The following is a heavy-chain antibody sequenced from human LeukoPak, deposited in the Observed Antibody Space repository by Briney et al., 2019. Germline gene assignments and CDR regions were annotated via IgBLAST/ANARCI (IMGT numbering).Heavy chain of an antibody. CDR1: GFTFSDHW. Sequence: AGGSLRLSCAASGFTFSDHWMYWVRQAPGKGLVWVSQIKSDGNITNYADSVKGRFTISRDNAKNTLFLQMNSLRAEDTAVYYCGRSGDFWSGSGVAYWGQGTLVTVSS. J-gene: IGHJ4*02. D-gene: IGHD3-3*01. CDR2: IKSDGNIT. CDR3: GRSGDFWSGSGVAY. V-gene: IGHV3-74*01.